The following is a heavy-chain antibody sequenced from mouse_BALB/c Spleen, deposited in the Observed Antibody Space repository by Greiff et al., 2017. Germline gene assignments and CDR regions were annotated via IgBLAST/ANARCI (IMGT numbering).Heavy chain of an antibody. CDR3: TRSAREAWFAY. V-gene: IGHV6-6*02. CDR1: GFTFSNYW. J-gene: IGHJ3*01. Sequence: EVMLVESGGGLVQPGGSMKLSCVASGFTFSNYWMNWVRQSPEKGLEWVAEIRLKSNNYATHYAESVKGRFTISRDDSKSSVYLQMNNLRAEDTGIYYCTRSAREAWFAYWGQGTLVTVSA. CDR2: IRLKSNNYAT.